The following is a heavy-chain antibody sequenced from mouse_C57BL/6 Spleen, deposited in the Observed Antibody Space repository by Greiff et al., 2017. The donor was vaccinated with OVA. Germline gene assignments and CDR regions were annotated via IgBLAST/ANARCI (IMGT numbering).Heavy chain of an antibody. CDR1: GYTFTDYN. CDR2: INPNNGGT. D-gene: IGHD2-1*01. CDR3: ARPLYGNYWYFDV. V-gene: IGHV1-18*01. Sequence: EVQLQQSGPELVKPGASVKIPCKASGYTFTDYNIDWVKQSHGKSLEWIGDINPNNGGTIYNQKFKGKATLTVDKSSSTAYMELRSLTSEDTAVYYCARPLYGNYWYFDVWGTGTTVTVSS. J-gene: IGHJ1*03.